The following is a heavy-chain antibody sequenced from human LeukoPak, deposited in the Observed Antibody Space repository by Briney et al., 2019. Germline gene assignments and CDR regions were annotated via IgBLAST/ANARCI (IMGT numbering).Heavy chain of an antibody. D-gene: IGHD1-7*01. Sequence: GGSLRLSCAGSGFTFGTFWMHWVRQAPGEGLVWVSGFKTDGSTTRYADSVKGRFTISRDNAKNTLYMQMNSLRAEDTAVYYCVREDWNYQQGVRYNFFDPWGQGTLVTVSS. CDR3: VREDWNYQQGVRYNFFDP. V-gene: IGHV3-74*01. J-gene: IGHJ5*02. CDR1: GFTFGTFW. CDR2: FKTDGSTT.